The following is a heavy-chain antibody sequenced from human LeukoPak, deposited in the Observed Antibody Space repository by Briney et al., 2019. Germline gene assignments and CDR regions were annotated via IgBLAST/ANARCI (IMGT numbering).Heavy chain of an antibody. CDR1: GFTFSSYA. Sequence: GGSLRLSCAASGFTFSSYAMSWVRQAPGKGLEWVSAISGSGGSTYYADSVKGRFTISRDNSKNTLYLQMDSLRAEDTAVYYCAKSMKNYDYVWGSYTYYYYGMDVWGQGTTVTVSS. V-gene: IGHV3-23*01. J-gene: IGHJ6*02. CDR2: ISGSGGST. CDR3: AKSMKNYDYVWGSYTYYYYGMDV. D-gene: IGHD3-16*01.